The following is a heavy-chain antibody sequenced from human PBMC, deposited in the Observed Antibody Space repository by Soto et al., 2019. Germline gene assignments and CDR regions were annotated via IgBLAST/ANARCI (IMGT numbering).Heavy chain of an antibody. CDR1: GFTFSRDV. CDR2: ISGSGGNT. J-gene: IGHJ5*02. CDR3: VKVSSLEIRWDWLDL. Sequence: EVQLLESGGGLVQPGGSLRLSCAASGFTFSRDVLSWVRQAPGKGLEWVSGISGSGGNTHYADSVKGRFTISRDNSNKTLRLQMNRLRADAAAVYYCVKVSSLEIRWDWLDLWGQGKLVTVSS. V-gene: IGHV3-23*01. D-gene: IGHD2-2*01.